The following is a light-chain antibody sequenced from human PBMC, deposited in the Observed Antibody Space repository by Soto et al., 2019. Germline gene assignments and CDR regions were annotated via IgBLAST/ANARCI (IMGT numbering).Light chain of an antibody. J-gene: IGKJ1*01. CDR2: GAS. V-gene: IGKV3-20*01. Sequence: EIVLTQSPGTLSLSPGERATLSCRASQSVSDNYLAWYQQKPGQAPRLLIYGASSRATGIPYRFSGRGSGTDFTLTISRLEPEDFAVYFCQQSGRSPRTFGQGTKVEIK. CDR3: QQSGRSPRT. CDR1: QSVSDNY.